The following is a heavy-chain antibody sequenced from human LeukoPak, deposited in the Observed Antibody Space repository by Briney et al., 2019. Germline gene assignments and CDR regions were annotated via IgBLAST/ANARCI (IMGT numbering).Heavy chain of an antibody. V-gene: IGHV4-34*01. Sequence: TSETLSLTCAVYGGSFSGYYWSWIRQPPGKGLEWIGEINHSGSTNYNPSLKSRVTISVDTSKKQFSLRLSSVTAADTAVYYCARGLSAIVYWGQGTLVTVSS. D-gene: IGHD2-15*01. CDR2: INHSGST. CDR1: GGSFSGYY. CDR3: ARGLSAIVY. J-gene: IGHJ4*02.